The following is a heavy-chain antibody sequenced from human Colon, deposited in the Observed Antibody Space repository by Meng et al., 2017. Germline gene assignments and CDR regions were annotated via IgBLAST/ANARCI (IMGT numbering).Heavy chain of an antibody. J-gene: IGHJ5*02. Sequence: QAHVEGAVPGLVKPSGTLSLTCAVSGAAISGDNWWSWVRQTPGKGLEWLGEIFHSGTSNYNPSLKSRVTISVDKSKNQFSLRLSSVTAADTAVYYCARRNSNNWFDPWGQGILVTVSS. CDR1: GAAISGDNW. CDR3: ARRNSNNWFDP. D-gene: IGHD2/OR15-2a*01. CDR2: IFHSGTS. V-gene: IGHV4-4*02.